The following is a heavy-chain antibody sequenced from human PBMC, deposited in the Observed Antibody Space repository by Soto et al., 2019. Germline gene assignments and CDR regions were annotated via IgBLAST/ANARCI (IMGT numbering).Heavy chain of an antibody. Sequence: QVQLQESGPGLVKPSQTLSLTCTVSGDSISSGGYHWSWIRQHPVKGLEWIGYIYHSGSRYYNPSFKSRVDMSVDTSKNQYSLRLNSVTAADTAVYYCARGTVTTDHGFGLWGQGTLVTVFS. V-gene: IGHV4-31*03. CDR1: GDSISSGGYH. J-gene: IGHJ5*02. CDR2: IYHSGSR. D-gene: IGHD2-2*01. CDR3: ARGTVTTDHGFGL.